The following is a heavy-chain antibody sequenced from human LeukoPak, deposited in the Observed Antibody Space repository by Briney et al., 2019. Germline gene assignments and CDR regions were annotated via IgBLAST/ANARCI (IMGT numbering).Heavy chain of an antibody. CDR3: ARGRQDSSSWSYYFDY. CDR2: INHSGST. V-gene: IGHV4-34*01. Sequence: SETLSLTCAVYGGSFSGYYWSWIRQPPGKGLEWIGEINHSGSTNYNPSLKSRVTISVDTSKNQFPLKLSSVTAADTAVYYCARGRQDSSSWSYYFDYWGQGTLVTVSS. CDR1: GGSFSGYY. J-gene: IGHJ4*02. D-gene: IGHD6-13*01.